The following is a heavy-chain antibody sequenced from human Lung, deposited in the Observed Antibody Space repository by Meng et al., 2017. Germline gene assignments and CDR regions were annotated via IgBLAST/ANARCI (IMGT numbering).Heavy chain of an antibody. J-gene: IGHJ4*02. CDR1: GGSFRDYY. V-gene: IGHV4-34*01. Sequence: VQLQQCVAGLWEASETRRLTCLVPGGSFRDYYWSWIRQPPGKGLEWIGEINHSGSTNYNPSLASRATISVDTSQNNLSLKLSSVTAADSAVYYCARGPTTMAHDFDYWGQGTLVTVSS. CDR2: INHSGST. CDR3: ARGPTTMAHDFDY. D-gene: IGHD4-11*01.